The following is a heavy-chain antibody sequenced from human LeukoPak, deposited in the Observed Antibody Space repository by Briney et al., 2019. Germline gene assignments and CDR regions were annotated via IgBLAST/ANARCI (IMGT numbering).Heavy chain of an antibody. D-gene: IGHD1-1*01. J-gene: IGHJ6*03. Sequence: SETLSLTCTVSGGSISSSSYYWGWIRQPPGKGLEWIGSIYYSGSTYYNPSLKSRVTISVDTSKNQFSLKLSSVTAADTAVYYCARNPPARWRNYYYYMDVWGKGTTVTVSS. V-gene: IGHV4-39*07. CDR3: ARNPPARWRNYYYYMDV. CDR1: GGSISSSSYY. CDR2: IYYSGST.